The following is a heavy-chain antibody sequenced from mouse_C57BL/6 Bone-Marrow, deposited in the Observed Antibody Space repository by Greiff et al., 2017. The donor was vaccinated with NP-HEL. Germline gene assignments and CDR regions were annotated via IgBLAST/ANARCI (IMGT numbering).Heavy chain of an antibody. J-gene: IGHJ1*03. CDR2: IDPSDSYT. CDR3: ATYGSSFYWYFDV. D-gene: IGHD1-1*01. V-gene: IGHV1-69*01. CDR1: GYTFTSYW. Sequence: QVQLQQPGAELVMPGASVKLSCKASGYTFTSYWMHWVKQRPGQGLEWIGEIDPSDSYTNYNQKFKGKSTLTVDKSSSTAYMQLSSLISADSAVYYCATYGSSFYWYFDVWGTGTTVTVSS.